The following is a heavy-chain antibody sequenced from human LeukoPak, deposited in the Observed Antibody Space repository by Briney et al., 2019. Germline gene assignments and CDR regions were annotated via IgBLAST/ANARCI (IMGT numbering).Heavy chain of an antibody. D-gene: IGHD3-22*01. CDR2: IYYSWST. V-gene: IGHV4-59*08. J-gene: IGHJ4*02. CDR3: ASYCDSSGYAFDY. CDR1: GGSLSSYY. Sequence: SETLSLTRTDSGGSLSSYYWRWIRQPPRKGLEWIGYIYYSWSTNYNPSLKSRVTISVDTSKNQFSLKLSYVTAADTAVYYCASYCDSSGYAFDYWGQGTLVTVSS.